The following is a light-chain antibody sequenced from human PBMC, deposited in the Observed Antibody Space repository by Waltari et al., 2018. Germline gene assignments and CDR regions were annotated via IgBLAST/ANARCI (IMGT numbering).Light chain of an antibody. CDR2: HVS. V-gene: IGLV2-14*03. J-gene: IGLJ2*01. Sequence: QSALTQPASVSGSPGQSITISCTGTRSDVGAYNYVPWYQQHPGKAPKLMIFHVSNRPSGVSSLFSGSKSGNTASLTISGLQAEDEAGYYCSSYISSSTLELFGGGTSLTVL. CDR1: RSDVGAYNY. CDR3: SSYISSSTLEL.